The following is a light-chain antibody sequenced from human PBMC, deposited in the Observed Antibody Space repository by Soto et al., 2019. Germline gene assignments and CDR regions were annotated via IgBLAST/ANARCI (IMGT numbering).Light chain of an antibody. V-gene: IGLV2-14*03. CDR1: SSDLGAYNY. CDR2: DVS. CDR3: SSYRSSMTLV. Sequence: QSVLTQPASVSGLLGHSITISCTGSSSDLGAYNYVSWYQQHPDKAPKLMIFDVSIRPSGVSHRFSGSKSGRTASLTISGLQAEDEADYYCSSYRSSMTLVFGGGTQLTVL. J-gene: IGLJ3*02.